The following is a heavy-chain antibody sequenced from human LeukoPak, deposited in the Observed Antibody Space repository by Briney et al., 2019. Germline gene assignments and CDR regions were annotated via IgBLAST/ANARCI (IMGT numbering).Heavy chain of an antibody. V-gene: IGHV5-51*01. J-gene: IGHJ5*02. CDR1: GSLFTSYW. D-gene: IGHD2-2*01. CDR3: ARLYIVVVPAAIDGEFDP. CDR2: IYPGDSDT. Sequence: NRGGSLQISCQGAGSLFTSYWIGWGRPVPGKGLEGMGIIYPGDSDTKYSPSFQGQVTISADKSITTAYLQWSSLKASDTAMYYCARLYIVVVPAAIDGEFDPWGQGTLVTVSS.